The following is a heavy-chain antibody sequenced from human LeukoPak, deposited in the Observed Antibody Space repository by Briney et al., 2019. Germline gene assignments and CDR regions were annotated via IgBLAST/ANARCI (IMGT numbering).Heavy chain of an antibody. CDR1: GGSISSSSYF. CDR2: IYYSGST. CDR3: ARRSGSIGPGDYYYYMDV. J-gene: IGHJ6*03. D-gene: IGHD3-3*01. V-gene: IGHV4-39*07. Sequence: PSETLSLTCTVSGGSISSSSYFWAWIRQPPGKGLEWIGSIYYSGSTNYNPSLKSRVTISVDTSKNQFSLKLSSVTAADTAVYYCARRSGSIGPGDYYYYMDVWGKGTTVTISS.